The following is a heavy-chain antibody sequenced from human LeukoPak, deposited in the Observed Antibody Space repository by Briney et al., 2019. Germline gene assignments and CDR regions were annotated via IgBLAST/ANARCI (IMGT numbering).Heavy chain of an antibody. Sequence: SETLSLTCAVSGYSISSGYYWGWIRPPPGKGLEWIGSIYHSGSTYYNPSLKSRVTISVDTSKNQFSLKLSSVTAADTAVYYCARGALVGVTVYWGQGTLVTVSS. D-gene: IGHD1-26*01. J-gene: IGHJ4*02. CDR1: GYSISSGYY. CDR2: IYHSGST. CDR3: ARGALVGVTVY. V-gene: IGHV4-38-2*01.